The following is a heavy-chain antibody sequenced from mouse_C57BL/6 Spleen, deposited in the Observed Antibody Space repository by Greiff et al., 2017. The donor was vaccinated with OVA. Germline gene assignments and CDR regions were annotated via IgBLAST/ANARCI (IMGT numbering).Heavy chain of an antibody. CDR3: ANDYYAMDY. CDR2: IYPGDGDT. Sequence: QLQQSGPELVKPGASVKISCKASGYAFSSSWMNWVKQRPGKGLEWIGRIYPGDGDTNYNGKFKGKATLTADKSSSTAYMQLSSLTSEDSAVYFCANDYYAMDYWGQGTSVTVSS. J-gene: IGHJ4*01. CDR1: GYAFSSSW. V-gene: IGHV1-82*01.